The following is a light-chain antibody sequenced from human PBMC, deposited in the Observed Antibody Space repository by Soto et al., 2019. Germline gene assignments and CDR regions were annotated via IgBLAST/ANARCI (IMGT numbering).Light chain of an antibody. V-gene: IGKV3-20*01. J-gene: IGKJ3*01. CDR1: QRVSSRL. Sequence: EIVLTQSPGTLSLSPGERATLSCRASQRVSSRLLAWYQQKPGQAPRPLISAASSRATGIPDRFSGSGSGTDFTLTISSLEPEDFAVYYCQTYGDSLFTFGPGTKV. CDR3: QTYGDSLFT. CDR2: AAS.